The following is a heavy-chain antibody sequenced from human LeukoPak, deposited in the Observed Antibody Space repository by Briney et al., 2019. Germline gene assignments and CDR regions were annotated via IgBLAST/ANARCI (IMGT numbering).Heavy chain of an antibody. Sequence: PSDTLSLTCTVCGGSLSIYYWSWIRQPPGKGLEGIGYIYYSGSTNYNPSLKSRVPISVDTSKNQFSLKLSSVTAADTAVYYCAREVGSGSPFDPWGQGTLVTVSS. D-gene: IGHD3-10*01. CDR3: AREVGSGSPFDP. CDR2: IYYSGST. CDR1: GGSLSIYY. J-gene: IGHJ5*02. V-gene: IGHV4-59*01.